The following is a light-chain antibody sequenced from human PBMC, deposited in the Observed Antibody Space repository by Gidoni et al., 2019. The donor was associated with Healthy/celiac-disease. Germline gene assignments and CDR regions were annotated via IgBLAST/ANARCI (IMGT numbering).Light chain of an antibody. CDR2: GAS. CDR1: QSVSSSY. J-gene: IGKJ4*01. CDR3: QQYGSSPLT. Sequence: EIVLTQSPGTLSFSPGERATLSCRASQSVSSSYLAWYQQKPGQAPRLLIYGASSRATGIPYRFSGSGSGTDFTLTISRLEPEDFAVYYCQQYGSSPLTFGGGTKVEIK. V-gene: IGKV3-20*01.